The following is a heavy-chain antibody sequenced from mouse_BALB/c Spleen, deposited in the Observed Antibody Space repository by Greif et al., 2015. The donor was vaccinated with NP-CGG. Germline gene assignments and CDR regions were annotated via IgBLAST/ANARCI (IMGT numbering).Heavy chain of an antibody. CDR2: INPTNGGT. CDR3: TRSTYNAMDY. D-gene: IGHD6-1*01. V-gene: IGHV1S81*02. Sequence: QVQLQQSGAELVKPGASVKLSCKASGYTFTSYYMYWVKQRPGQGLEWIGGINPTNGGTNFNEKFKSKATLTVDKSSSXAYMQLSSLTSEDSAVYYCTRSTYNAMDYWGQGTSVTVSS. J-gene: IGHJ4*01. CDR1: GYTFTSYY.